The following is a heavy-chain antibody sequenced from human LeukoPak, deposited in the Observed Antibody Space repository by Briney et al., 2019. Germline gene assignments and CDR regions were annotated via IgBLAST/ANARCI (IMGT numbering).Heavy chain of an antibody. D-gene: IGHD6-19*01. CDR1: GFTFSSYW. V-gene: IGHV3-7*01. J-gene: IGHJ4*02. CDR3: ARGVQQWLVVCYFDY. CDR2: IKQDGSEK. Sequence: GGSLRLSCAASGFTFSSYWMSWVRQAPGKGLEWVANIKQDGSEKYYVDSVKGRFTISRDNAKNSLYLQMNSLRAEDTAVYYCARGVQQWLVVCYFDYWGQGTMVTVSS.